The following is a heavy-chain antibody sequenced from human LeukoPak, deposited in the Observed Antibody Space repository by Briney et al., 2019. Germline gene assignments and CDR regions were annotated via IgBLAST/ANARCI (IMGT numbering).Heavy chain of an antibody. D-gene: IGHD3-16*01. CDR2: ISYDGRNK. J-gene: IGHJ4*02. Sequence: XGSLRLSCAASGFTFSSYAMHWVRQAPGKGLEWVAVISYDGRNKYYADSVKGRFTISRDNSKTTLYLQMNSLRAEDTAVYYCARETYLYYFDYWGQGTLVTVSS. CDR1: GFTFSSYA. CDR3: ARETYLYYFDY. V-gene: IGHV3-30*04.